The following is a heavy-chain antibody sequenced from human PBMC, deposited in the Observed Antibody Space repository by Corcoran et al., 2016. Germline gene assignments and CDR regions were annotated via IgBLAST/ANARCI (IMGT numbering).Heavy chain of an antibody. CDR2: ISSSGSDTI. J-gene: IGHJ4*01. D-gene: IGHD3-3*01. CDR3: AGDRSNFWGGWSDY. CDR1: GFTFSDYY. V-gene: IGHV3-11*01. Sequence: QVQLVESGGGLVKPGGSLRLSCAASGFTFSDYYMSWIRQAPGKGLAWVSYISSSGSDTIYYADSVKGRFTISRDNANNSLYLQMNSLRAEDTAVYYCAGDRSNFWGGWSDYWGHGTLVTVSS.